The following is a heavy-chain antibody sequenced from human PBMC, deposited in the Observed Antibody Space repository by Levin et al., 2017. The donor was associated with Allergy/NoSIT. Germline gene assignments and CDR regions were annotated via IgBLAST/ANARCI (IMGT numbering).Heavy chain of an antibody. D-gene: IGHD2-2*01. CDR3: ARGTSTSEQD. Sequence: LSLTCAASGFTVNFNFMSWVRQAPGKGLEWVSVIYSGGSTYYADSVKGRFTISRDNSKNTLYLQMNSLKAEDTAVYYCARGTSTSEQDWGQGTLVTVSS. CDR1: GFTVNFNF. CDR2: IYSGGST. V-gene: IGHV3-53*01. J-gene: IGHJ4*02.